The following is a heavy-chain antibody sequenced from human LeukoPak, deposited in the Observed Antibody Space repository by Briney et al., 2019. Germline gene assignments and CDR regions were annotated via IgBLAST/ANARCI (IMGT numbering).Heavy chain of an antibody. CDR1: GYTFTDYY. CDR2: INPNSGGT. V-gene: IGHV1-2*02. J-gene: IGHJ4*02. Sequence: ASVKVSCKASGYTFTDYYMHWVRQAPGQGLEWISCINPNSGGTDYAQKSQGRVTMTRDTSISTAYMELSSLTSDDTAIYYCARGRTPAGGRVLDGYWGQGTLVTVSS. CDR3: ARGRTPAGGRVLDGY. D-gene: IGHD6-13*01.